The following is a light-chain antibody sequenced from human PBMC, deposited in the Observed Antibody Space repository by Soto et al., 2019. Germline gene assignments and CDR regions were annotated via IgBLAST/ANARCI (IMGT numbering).Light chain of an antibody. V-gene: IGLV2-23*01. CDR2: EGS. CDR1: SSDVGSYNL. CDR3: CSYAGSIPYV. J-gene: IGLJ1*01. Sequence: QSVLTQPASVSGSPGQSITISCTGTSSDVGSYNLVSWCQQHPGKAPKLMIYEGSKRPSGVSNRFSGSKSGNTASLTISGLQAEDEADYCCCSYAGSIPYVFGTGTRSPS.